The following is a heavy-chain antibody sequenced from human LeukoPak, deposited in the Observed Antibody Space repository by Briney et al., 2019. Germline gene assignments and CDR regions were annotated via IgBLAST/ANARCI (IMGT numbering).Heavy chain of an antibody. CDR2: ISIGGDTT. D-gene: IGHD1-26*01. J-gene: IGHJ6*03. CDR1: GFTFSSHG. V-gene: IGHV3-23*01. CDR3: ARGGGIVGGRYYYYYMGV. Sequence: PGGSLRLSSAASGFTFSSHGMCWGRHTPGGGGEWVSSISIGGDTTYSDSAKGRVNIARDNSKNTLLLQLNCIRAEDTAVCSCARGGGIVGGRYYYYYMGVWGKGTTVTVSS.